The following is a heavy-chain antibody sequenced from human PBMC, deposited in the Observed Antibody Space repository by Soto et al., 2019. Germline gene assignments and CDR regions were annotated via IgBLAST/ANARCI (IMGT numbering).Heavy chain of an antibody. Sequence: SETVSLTGDVSGACITTYYWSWIRQAPGKGLEWIGNVYHTGSTDYNSSLRSRVTISVDTSKNQFSLNMNSVTAADTAVYYCARRLFGSGWTLDSWGQGALVTVSS. D-gene: IGHD6-19*01. CDR2: VYHTGST. J-gene: IGHJ4*02. V-gene: IGHV4-59*13. CDR3: ARRLFGSGWTLDS. CDR1: GACITTYY.